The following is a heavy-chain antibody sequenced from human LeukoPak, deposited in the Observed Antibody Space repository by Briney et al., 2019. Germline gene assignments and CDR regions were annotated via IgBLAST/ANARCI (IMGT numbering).Heavy chain of an antibody. CDR1: GFTFSSYS. J-gene: IGHJ4*02. D-gene: IGHD2-21*01. CDR2: ISSGSSYI. CDR3: ARDCGGECYSHYFDY. Sequence: GGSLRLSCAASGFTFSSYSMNWVRQAPGKGLEWVSSISSGSSYIYYADSLKGRFTISRDNAKNSLYLQMNSLRGDDTAVYYCARDCGGECYSHYFDYWGQGTLVTVS. V-gene: IGHV3-21*01.